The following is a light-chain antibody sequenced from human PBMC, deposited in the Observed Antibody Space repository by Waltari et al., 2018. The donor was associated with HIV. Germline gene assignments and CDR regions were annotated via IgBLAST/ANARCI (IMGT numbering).Light chain of an antibody. J-gene: IGLJ1*01. Sequence: QSALTQPASVSGSPGQSITISCTGTNSAFGTYNLVSWYQQHPGKAPQLMIYEVTKRPSGVSSRFSGSKTGNTASLTISGLQPEDEADYYCYSYAGREGLLHVFGTGTKVTVL. CDR2: EVT. CDR3: YSYAGREGLLHV. CDR1: NSAFGTYNL. V-gene: IGLV2-23*02.